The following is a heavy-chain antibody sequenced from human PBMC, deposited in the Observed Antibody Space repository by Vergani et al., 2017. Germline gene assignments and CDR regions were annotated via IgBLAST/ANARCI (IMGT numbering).Heavy chain of an antibody. CDR3: GYGSGSYYFPVDY. D-gene: IGHD3-10*01. CDR2: INPSGGST. V-gene: IGHV1-46*01. Sequence: QVQLVQSGAEVMKPGASVKVSCKASGYTFTSYYMHWVRQAPGQGLEWMGIINPSGGSTSYAQKCQGRVTMTRDTSTSTVYMELSSLRCEDTAVYYCGYGSGSYYFPVDYWSQGTLVTVSS. CDR1: GYTFTSYY. J-gene: IGHJ4*02.